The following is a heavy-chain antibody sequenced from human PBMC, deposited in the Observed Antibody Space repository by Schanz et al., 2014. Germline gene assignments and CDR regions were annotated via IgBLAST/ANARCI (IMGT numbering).Heavy chain of an antibody. CDR1: RFTFDDYA. D-gene: IGHD3-10*01. CDR3: DKDTTPESGDRHDAFDI. Sequence: EVQLVESGGGLVQPGRSLRLSCAASRFTFDDYAMHWVRQAPGKGLEWVSGISWNSGNIGYADSVKGRFTISRDNAKKERYLKRKRGREEEKEGEEGDKDTTPESGDRHDAFDIWGTGTVVTVSS. J-gene: IGHJ3*02. V-gene: IGHV3-9*01. CDR2: ISWNSGNI.